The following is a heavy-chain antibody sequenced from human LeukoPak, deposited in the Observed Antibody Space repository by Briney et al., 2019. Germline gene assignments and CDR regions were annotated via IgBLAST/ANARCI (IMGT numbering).Heavy chain of an antibody. J-gene: IGHJ4*02. V-gene: IGHV1-2*02. D-gene: IGHD1-1*01. CDR3: ARVRFADERAWAY. CDR2: ITPKSGDT. CDR1: GYTFSDFY. Sequence: ASVKVSCKASGYTFSDFYIHWVRQAPGQGLEYVGWITPKSGDTYSPQRFQGRVTMTREASISPAYMELSSLRSTDTAVYSCARVRFADERAWAYWGQGTLVTVSS.